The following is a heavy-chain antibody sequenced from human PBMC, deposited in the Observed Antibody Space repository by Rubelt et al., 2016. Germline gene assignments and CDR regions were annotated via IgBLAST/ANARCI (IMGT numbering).Heavy chain of an antibody. CDR2: IIPIFGTA. D-gene: IGHD6-19*01. J-gene: IGHJ4*02. CDR1: GVTFSSYA. Sequence: QVQLVQSGAEVKKPGSSVKVSCKASGVTFSSYAISWVRQAPGQGLEWMGGIIPIFGTANYAQKFQGRVTITADESTSTAYMELSSLRSEDTAVYYCARDLRGGGEQWLAYSFDYWGQGTLVTVSS. V-gene: IGHV1-69*01. CDR3: ARDLRGGGEQWLAYSFDY.